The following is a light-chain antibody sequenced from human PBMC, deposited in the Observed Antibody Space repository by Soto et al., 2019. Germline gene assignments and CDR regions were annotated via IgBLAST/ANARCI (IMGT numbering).Light chain of an antibody. Sequence: QSVLTQPTSVSGAPGQRVTISCTGSSSNIGAGYDVHWYQQLPGTAPKLIIFGNSNRPSGVPDRFSGSKSGTSASLAISGLQAEDEADYYCQSYDSSLSGYVFGTGTKVTVL. V-gene: IGLV1-40*01. CDR2: GNS. CDR1: SSNIGAGYD. J-gene: IGLJ1*01. CDR3: QSYDSSLSGYV.